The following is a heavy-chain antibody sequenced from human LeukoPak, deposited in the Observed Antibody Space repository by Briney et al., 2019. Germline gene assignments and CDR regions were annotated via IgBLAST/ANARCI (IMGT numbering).Heavy chain of an antibody. CDR1: GYTFTSYY. V-gene: IGHV1-46*01. J-gene: IGHJ5*02. Sequence: ASAKVSCKASGYTFTSYYMHWVRQAPGQGLEWMGIINPSGGSTSYAQKFQGRVTMTRDTSTSTVYMELSSLRSEDTAVYYCARDWYERVVVAATPGWFDPWGQGTLVTVSS. CDR2: INPSGGST. CDR3: ARDWYERVVVAATPGWFDP. D-gene: IGHD2-15*01.